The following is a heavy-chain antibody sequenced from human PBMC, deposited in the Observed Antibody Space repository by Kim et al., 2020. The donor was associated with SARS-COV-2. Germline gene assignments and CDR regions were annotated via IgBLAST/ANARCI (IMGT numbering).Heavy chain of an antibody. D-gene: IGHD6-13*01. CDR3: ARGSSRSGKSY. CDR1: GFTFSSYA. J-gene: IGHJ4*02. CDR2: ISGSGGST. V-gene: IGHV3-23*01. Sequence: GGSLRLSCAASGFTFSSYAMSWVRQAPGKGLEWVSAISGSGGSTYYADSVKGRFTISRDNSKNTLYLQMNSLRAEDTAVYYCARGSSRSGKSYWGQGTLVTVSS.